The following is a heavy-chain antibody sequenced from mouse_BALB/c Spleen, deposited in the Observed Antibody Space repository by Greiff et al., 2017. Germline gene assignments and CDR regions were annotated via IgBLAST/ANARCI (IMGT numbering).Heavy chain of an antibody. D-gene: IGHD1-1*01. CDR2: INSNGGST. J-gene: IGHJ2*01. CDR3: ARDHYYGSSYGYFDY. Sequence: EVQGVESGGGLVQPGGSLKLSCAASGFTFSSYGMSWVRQTPDKRLELVATINSNGGSTYYPDSVKGRFTISRDNAKNTLYLQMSSLKSEDTAMYYCARDHYYGSSYGYFDYWGQGTTLTVSS. CDR1: GFTFSSYG. V-gene: IGHV5-6-3*01.